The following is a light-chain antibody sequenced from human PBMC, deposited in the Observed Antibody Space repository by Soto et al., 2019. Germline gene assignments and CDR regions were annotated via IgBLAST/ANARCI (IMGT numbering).Light chain of an antibody. J-gene: IGKJ1*01. V-gene: IGKV3-15*01. CDR2: GAS. Sequence: VVTQSPATLSVFPGETATLSCRASQSVSSDLAWYQQRPGQAPRLLIYGASTRATGIPARFRGSGSGTEFRLTSSSLQSEDFATDYCQQYNTWHPKMAFGRGTKVELK. CDR1: QSVSSD. CDR3: QQYNTWHPKMA.